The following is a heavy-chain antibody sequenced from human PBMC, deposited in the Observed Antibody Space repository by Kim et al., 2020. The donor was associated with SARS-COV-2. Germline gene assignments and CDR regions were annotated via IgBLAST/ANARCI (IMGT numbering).Heavy chain of an antibody. CDR2: I. Sequence: ISYSASVKGRFTISRDNSENTLYLQMNSLRAEDTAIYYCAKKVFGNYPFDYWGQGTLVTVSS. D-gene: IGHD1-7*01. CDR3: AKKVFGNYPFDY. V-gene: IGHV3-23*01. J-gene: IGHJ4*02.